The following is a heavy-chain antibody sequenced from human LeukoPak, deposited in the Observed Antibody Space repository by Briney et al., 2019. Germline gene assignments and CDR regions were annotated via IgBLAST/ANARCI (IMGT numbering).Heavy chain of an antibody. D-gene: IGHD3-10*01. CDR2: INHSGST. CDR3: ARNQRAMVRGALDY. CDR1: GASFSGYY. V-gene: IGHV4-34*01. J-gene: IGHJ4*02. Sequence: PSETLSLTCAVYGASFSGYYWSWIRQPPGKGLEWIGEINHSGSTNYNPSLKSRVTISVDTSKNQFSLKLSSVTAADTAVYYCARNQRAMVRGALDYWGQGTLVTVPS.